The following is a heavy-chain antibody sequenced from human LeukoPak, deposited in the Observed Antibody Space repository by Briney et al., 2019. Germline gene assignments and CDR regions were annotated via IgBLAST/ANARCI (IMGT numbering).Heavy chain of an antibody. J-gene: IGHJ6*02. CDR3: ARPFWSGYYYGMDV. D-gene: IGHD3-3*01. CDR1: GGSISSYY. CDR2: IYYSGGT. Sequence: SETLSLTCTVSGGSISSYYWSWIRQPPGKGLEWIGYIYYSGGTNYNPSLKSRVTISVDTSKNQFSLKLSSVTAADTAVYYCARPFWSGYYYGMDVWGQGTTVTVSS. V-gene: IGHV4-59*08.